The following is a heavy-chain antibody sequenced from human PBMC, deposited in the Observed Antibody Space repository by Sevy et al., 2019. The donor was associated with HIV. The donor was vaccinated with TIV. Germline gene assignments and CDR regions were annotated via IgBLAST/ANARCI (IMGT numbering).Heavy chain of an antibody. CDR2: IYHSGST. Sequence: SETLSLTCAVSGYSISSGYYWGWIRQPPGKGLEWIGSIYHSGSTYYNPSLKSRVTISVDTSKNQFSLKLSSVTAADTAVYYCARDGERDDIVVVPALNWFDPWGQGTLVTVSS. J-gene: IGHJ5*02. CDR1: GYSISSGYY. V-gene: IGHV4-38-2*02. D-gene: IGHD2-2*01. CDR3: ARDGERDDIVVVPALNWFDP.